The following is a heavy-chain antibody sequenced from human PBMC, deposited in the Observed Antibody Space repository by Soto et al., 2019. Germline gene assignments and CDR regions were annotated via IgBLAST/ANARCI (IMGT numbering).Heavy chain of an antibody. CDR2: ISSGGDTI. CDR3: ARYRADGGH. D-gene: IGHD3-16*02. V-gene: IGHV3-48*03. CDR1: GFSFSSYE. Sequence: PGGSLSLSCAASGFSFSSYEMNWVRQAPGKGLEWVAYISSGGDTIHYADSVRGRFTVSRDNARNSLSLQMNTLRVEDTALYYCARYRADGGHWGQGTLVTVSS. J-gene: IGHJ4*02.